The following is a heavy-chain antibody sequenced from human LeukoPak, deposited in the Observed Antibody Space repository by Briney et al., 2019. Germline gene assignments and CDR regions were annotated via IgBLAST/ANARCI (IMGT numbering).Heavy chain of an antibody. CDR1: GFTFSNAW. J-gene: IGHJ2*01. Sequence: GGSLRLSCAASGFTFSNAWMSWVRQAPGKGLEWVGRIKSKTDGGTTDYAAPVKGRFTISRDDSKNTLYLQMNSLKTEDTAVYYCTTGPLEWLSANWYFDLWGRGTLVTVSS. CDR2: IKSKTDGGTT. CDR3: TTGPLEWLSANWYFDL. V-gene: IGHV3-15*01. D-gene: IGHD3-3*01.